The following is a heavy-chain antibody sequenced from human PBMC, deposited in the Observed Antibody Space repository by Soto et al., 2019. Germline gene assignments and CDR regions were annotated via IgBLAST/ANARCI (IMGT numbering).Heavy chain of an antibody. Sequence: EVQLLESGGGLVPPGGSLRLSCAASGFDFSSYAMNWVRQAQGKGLEWASGISGTGGSPYYADSVKGRFTIARDNSKNTVYLQMNSLRAEDTAVYYCAKGGGKYYFYYFESWGEGTLVTVSS. V-gene: IGHV3-23*01. CDR1: GFDFSSYA. J-gene: IGHJ4*02. D-gene: IGHD1-26*01. CDR2: ISGTGGSP. CDR3: AKGGGKYYFYYFES.